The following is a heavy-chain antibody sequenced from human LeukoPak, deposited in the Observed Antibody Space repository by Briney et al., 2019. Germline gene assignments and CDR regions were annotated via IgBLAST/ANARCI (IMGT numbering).Heavy chain of an antibody. CDR3: ARAGSKWMATILDY. Sequence: GGSLRLSCAASGFTFSSYWMSWVRQAPGKGLEWVANIKQDGSEKYYVDSVKGRFTISRDNAKNSLYLQRNSLRAEDTAVYYCARAGSKWMATILDYWGQGTLVTVSS. D-gene: IGHD5-24*01. V-gene: IGHV3-7*01. J-gene: IGHJ4*02. CDR1: GFTFSSYW. CDR2: IKQDGSEK.